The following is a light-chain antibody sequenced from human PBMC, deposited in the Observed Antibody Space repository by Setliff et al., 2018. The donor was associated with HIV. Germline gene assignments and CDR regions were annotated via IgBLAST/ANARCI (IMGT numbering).Light chain of an antibody. Sequence: QSALTQPASVSGSPGQSITISCTGTSSDVGGYSHVSWYQQHPGKAPKVMLYGVNNRPSGVSNRFSGSKSGNTASLTISGLQAEDEADYYCTSYASSSTFVFGSGTKVTVL. V-gene: IGLV2-14*01. CDR3: TSYASSSTFV. CDR2: GVN. J-gene: IGLJ1*01. CDR1: SSDVGGYSH.